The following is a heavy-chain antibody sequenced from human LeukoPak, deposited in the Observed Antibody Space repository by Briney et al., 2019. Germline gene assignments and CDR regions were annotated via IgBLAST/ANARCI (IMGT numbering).Heavy chain of an antibody. CDR2: ISSSGSTI. CDR1: GFTFSDYY. Sequence: GGSLRLSCAASGFTFSDYYMSWIRQAPGKGLEWVSYISSSGSTIYCADSVKGRFTISRDNAKNSLYLQMNSLRAEDTAVYYCARSWVVPAAVYWGQGTLVTVSS. J-gene: IGHJ4*02. D-gene: IGHD2-2*01. CDR3: ARSWVVPAAVY. V-gene: IGHV3-11*01.